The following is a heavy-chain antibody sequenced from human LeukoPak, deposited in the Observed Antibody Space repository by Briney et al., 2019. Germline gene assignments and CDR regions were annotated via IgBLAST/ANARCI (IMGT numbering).Heavy chain of an antibody. Sequence: ASVKVSCKASGYTFTGYYMHWVRQAPGQGLEWMGWINPNSGGTNYAQKFQGRVTMTRDTSISTAYMELSRLRSDDTAVYYCARDEDVDTAMVSFYYYYGMDVWGQGTTVTVSS. CDR2: INPNSGGT. CDR1: GYTFTGYY. CDR3: ARDEDVDTAMVSFYYYYGMDV. V-gene: IGHV1-2*02. D-gene: IGHD5-18*01. J-gene: IGHJ6*02.